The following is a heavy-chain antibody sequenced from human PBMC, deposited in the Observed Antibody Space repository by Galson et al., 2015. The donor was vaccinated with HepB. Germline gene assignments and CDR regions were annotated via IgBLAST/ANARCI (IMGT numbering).Heavy chain of an antibody. CDR1: GFTFSRTG. Sequence: SLRLSCAGSGFTFSRTGMTWVRQAPGKGLECVSAISMSGSGRDYVDSVRGRFTISRDNSNNMLYLQMNDLRGPPPRAHRSSPWR. CDR2: ISMSGSGR. J-gene: IGHJ5*02. CDR3: SP. V-gene: IGHV3-23*01.